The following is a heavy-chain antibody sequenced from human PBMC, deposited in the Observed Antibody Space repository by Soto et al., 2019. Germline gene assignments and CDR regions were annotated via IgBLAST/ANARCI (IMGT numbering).Heavy chain of an antibody. CDR2: ISSSSSTI. CDR1: GFTFSSYA. Sequence: GGSLRLSCAASGFTFSSYAMHWVRQAPGKGLEWVSYISSSSSTIYYADSVKGRFTISRDNAKNSLYLQMNSLRDEDTAVYYCARGADYDSSGIRLNWFDPWGQGTLVTVSS. V-gene: IGHV3-48*02. J-gene: IGHJ5*02. D-gene: IGHD3-22*01. CDR3: ARGADYDSSGIRLNWFDP.